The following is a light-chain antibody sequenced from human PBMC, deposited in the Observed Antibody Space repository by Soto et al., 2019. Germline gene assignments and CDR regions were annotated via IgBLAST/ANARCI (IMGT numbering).Light chain of an antibody. Sequence: QLVLTQPPSVSGAPGQRVSVSCTGSSSNIGAGFDVHWYQQLPGTAPKLLIYGNTNRPSGVPDRFSGSKSGTSASLAITGLQAEDEADYYCQSYDSRLSGPVFGGGTKLTVL. CDR1: SSNIGAGFD. J-gene: IGLJ2*01. CDR2: GNT. CDR3: QSYDSRLSGPV. V-gene: IGLV1-40*01.